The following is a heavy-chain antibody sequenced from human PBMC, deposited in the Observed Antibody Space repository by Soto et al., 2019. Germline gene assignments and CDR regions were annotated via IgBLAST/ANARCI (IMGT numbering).Heavy chain of an antibody. V-gene: IGHV4-30-4*01. Sequence: QVQLQESGPGLVKPSQTLSLTCTVSGGSISSGDYYWSWIRQPPGKGLEWIGYIYYSGSTYYNPFLNSRGNLSVHQSKNQFSLKLSSVTAPDTGVYYCGRDFIPTDGMDVWGQGTTVTVFS. CDR2: IYYSGST. CDR3: GRDFIPTDGMDV. D-gene: IGHD4-4*01. CDR1: GGSISSGDYY. J-gene: IGHJ6*02.